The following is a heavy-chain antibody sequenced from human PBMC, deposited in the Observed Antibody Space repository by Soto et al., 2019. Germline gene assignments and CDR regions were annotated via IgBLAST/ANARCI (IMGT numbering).Heavy chain of an antibody. CDR3: ARVARYCSGGSCYSGLWFDP. CDR2: IIPIFGTA. J-gene: IGHJ5*02. D-gene: IGHD2-15*01. CDR1: GGTFSSYA. Sequence: SVKVSCKASGGTFSSYAISWVRQAPGQGLEWMGGIIPIFGTANYAQKFQGRVTITADESTSTAYMELSSLRSEDTAVYYCARVARYCSGGSCYSGLWFDPWGQGTLVTVSS. V-gene: IGHV1-69*13.